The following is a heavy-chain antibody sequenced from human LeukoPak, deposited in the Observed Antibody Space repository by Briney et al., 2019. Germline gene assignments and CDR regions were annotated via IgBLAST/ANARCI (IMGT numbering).Heavy chain of an antibody. CDR1: GYTFTSYG. Sequence: ASVKVSCKASGYTFTSYGISWVRQAPGQGLEWMGWISAYNGNTNYAQKFQGRVTITTDESTSTAYMELSSLRSEDTAVYYCASQVGCSGGSCYSYSSGWEWKYWGQGTLVTVSS. V-gene: IGHV1-18*01. J-gene: IGHJ4*02. CDR2: ISAYNGNT. CDR3: ASQVGCSGGSCYSYSSGWEWKY. D-gene: IGHD2-15*01.